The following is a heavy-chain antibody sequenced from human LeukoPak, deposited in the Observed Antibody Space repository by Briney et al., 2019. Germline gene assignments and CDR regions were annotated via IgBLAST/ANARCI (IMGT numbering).Heavy chain of an antibody. Sequence: GGSLRLSCSASEFTFSIYSMNWVRQSPGKVLEWVSSISSSSSYICYADSVKGRFTISRDNAKNRLYLQMNSLRAEDTAVYYCARGLGAYCSGGSCTFDNWGQGTLVTVSS. CDR1: EFTFSIYS. CDR2: ISSSSSYI. D-gene: IGHD2-15*01. V-gene: IGHV3-21*06. CDR3: ARGLGAYCSGGSCTFDN. J-gene: IGHJ4*02.